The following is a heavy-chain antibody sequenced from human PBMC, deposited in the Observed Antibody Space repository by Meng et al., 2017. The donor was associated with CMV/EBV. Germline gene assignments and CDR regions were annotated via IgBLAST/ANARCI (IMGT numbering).Heavy chain of an antibody. D-gene: IGHD6-13*01. CDR3: ARWARSSSRFDY. J-gene: IGHJ4*02. CDR1: GGSVSSGSYY. Sequence: GSLRLSCTVSGGSVSSGSYYWSWIRQPPGKGLEWIGYIYYSGSTNHNPSLKSRVTISVDTSKNQFSLKLSSVTAADTAVYYCARWARSSSRFDYWGQGTLVTVSS. CDR2: IYYSGST. V-gene: IGHV4-61*01.